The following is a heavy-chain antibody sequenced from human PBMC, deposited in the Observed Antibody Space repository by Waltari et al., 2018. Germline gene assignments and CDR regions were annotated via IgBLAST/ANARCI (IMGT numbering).Heavy chain of an antibody. V-gene: IGHV1-46*01. CDR2: LNPSGGST. CDR3: ARGGLRFYDSSGYYYEVDAFDI. J-gene: IGHJ3*02. D-gene: IGHD3-22*01. CDR1: GYTFTSYY. Sequence: QVQLVQSGAEVKKPGASVKVSCKASGYTFTSYYMHWVRQAPGQGLGWMGILNPSGGSTSYAQKFQGRVTMTRDTSTSTVYMELSSLRSEDTAVYYCARGGLRFYDSSGYYYEVDAFDIWGQGTMVTVSS.